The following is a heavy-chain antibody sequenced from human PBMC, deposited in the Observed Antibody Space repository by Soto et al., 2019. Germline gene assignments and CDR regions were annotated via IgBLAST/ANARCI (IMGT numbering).Heavy chain of an antibody. CDR3: AKAMVRGVMVCAFDI. V-gene: IGHV3-30*18. D-gene: IGHD3-10*01. J-gene: IGHJ3*02. CDR2: ISYDGSNK. Sequence: PGGSLRLSCAASGFTFSSYGMHWVRQAPGKGLEWVAVISYDGSNKYYADSVKGRFTISRDNSKNTLYLQMNSLRAEDTAVYYCAKAMVRGVMVCAFDIWGQGTMVTVSS. CDR1: GFTFSSYG.